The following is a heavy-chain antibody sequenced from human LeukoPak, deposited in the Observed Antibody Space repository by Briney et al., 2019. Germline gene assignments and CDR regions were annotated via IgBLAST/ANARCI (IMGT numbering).Heavy chain of an antibody. V-gene: IGHV3-11*01. Sequence: PGGSLRLSCAASGFTFSDYYMSWIRQAPGKGLEWVSYISSSGSTIYYADSVKGRFTISRDNAKNSLYLQMNSLRAEDTAVYYCARAQLLFGNYYYYGMDVWGQGTTVTVSS. CDR1: GFTFSDYY. D-gene: IGHD2-2*01. J-gene: IGHJ6*02. CDR2: ISSSGSTI. CDR3: ARAQLLFGNYYYYGMDV.